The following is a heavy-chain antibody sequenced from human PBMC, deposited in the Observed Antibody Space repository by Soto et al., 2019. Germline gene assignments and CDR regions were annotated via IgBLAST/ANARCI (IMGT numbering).Heavy chain of an antibody. Sequence: SGPTLVNPTQTLTLTCTVSGFSPSTSGMCVSWIRQPPGKALEWLALIDWDDDKYYSTSLKTRLTISKDTSKNQVVLTMTNMDPVDTAIFFCARMGYERWDVFVIGGQGIMVTVSS. CDR3: ARMGYERWDVFVI. CDR1: GFSPSTSGMC. CDR2: IDWDDDK. V-gene: IGHV2-70*01. D-gene: IGHD3-3*01. J-gene: IGHJ3*02.